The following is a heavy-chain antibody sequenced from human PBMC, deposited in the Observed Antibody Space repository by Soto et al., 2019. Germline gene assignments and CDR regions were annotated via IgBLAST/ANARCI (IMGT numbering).Heavy chain of an antibody. D-gene: IGHD3-3*01. Sequence: PGGSLRLSCAASGFTFSSYAMTWVRQAPGRGLEWVSAIDGSGGSTFYADSVKGRFTISRDNSKNTLYLQMNSLRAEDTALYYCAKWGRFLEWSNWFDPWGQGTLVTVSS. CDR2: IDGSGGST. CDR3: AKWGRFLEWSNWFDP. CDR1: GFTFSSYA. J-gene: IGHJ5*02. V-gene: IGHV3-23*01.